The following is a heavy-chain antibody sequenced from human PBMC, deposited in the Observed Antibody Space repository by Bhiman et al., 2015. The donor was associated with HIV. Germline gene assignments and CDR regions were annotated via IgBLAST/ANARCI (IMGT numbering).Heavy chain of an antibody. CDR2: ISRSSSYI. V-gene: IGHV3-21*01. CDR3: ASGHAIAAAGRD. J-gene: IGHJ4*02. D-gene: IGHD6-13*01. Sequence: EVQLVESGGGLVKPGGSLRLSCGASGFTFSSYSMTWVRQAPGKGLEWVSSISRSSSYIYYADSIKGRFTISRDNAKNSLYLQMNSLRAEDTAVYYCASGHAIAAAGRDWGQGTLVTVSS. CDR1: GFTFSSYS.